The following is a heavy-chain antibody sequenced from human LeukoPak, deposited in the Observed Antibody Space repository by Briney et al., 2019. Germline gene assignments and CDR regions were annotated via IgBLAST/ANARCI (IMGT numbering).Heavy chain of an antibody. Sequence: GASVKVSCKASGYNFICYYMHWVRQAPRQGLEWMGIINPSGGSTSYAQKFQDRVTMTRDTSTSTVYMELSSLKSEDTAVYYCAREDVVLVDAVRYYYYGMDVWGQGTTVTVSS. J-gene: IGHJ6*02. V-gene: IGHV1-46*01. D-gene: IGHD2-8*01. CDR3: AREDVVLVDAVRYYYYGMDV. CDR2: INPSGGST. CDR1: GYNFICYY.